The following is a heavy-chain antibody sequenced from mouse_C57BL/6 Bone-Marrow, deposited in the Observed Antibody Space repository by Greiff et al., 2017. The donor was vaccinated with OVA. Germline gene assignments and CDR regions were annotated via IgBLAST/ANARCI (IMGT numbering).Heavy chain of an antibody. D-gene: IGHD2-5*01. CDR2: IRNKANGYTT. Sequence: EVQRVESGGGLVQPGGSLSLSCAASGFTFTDYYMSWVRQPPGKALEWLGFIRNKANGYTTEYSASVKGRFTISRDNSHSILYLQMNALRAENSATYYCARSAYYSNHDYWGQGTTLTVSS. CDR1: GFTFTDYY. V-gene: IGHV7-3*01. J-gene: IGHJ2*01. CDR3: ARSAYYSNHDY.